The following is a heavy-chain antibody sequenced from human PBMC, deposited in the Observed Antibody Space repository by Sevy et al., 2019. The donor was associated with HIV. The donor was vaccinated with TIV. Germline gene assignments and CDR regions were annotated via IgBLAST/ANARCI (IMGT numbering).Heavy chain of an antibody. J-gene: IGHJ6*02. D-gene: IGHD5-12*01. CDR3: AKDISGYDCNGYYYGMDV. CDR2: ISYDGSNK. V-gene: IGHV3-30*18. Sequence: GGSLRLSCAASGFTFSSYGMHWVRQAPGKGLEWVAVISYDGSNKYYADSVKGRFTISRDNSKNTLYLQMNSLRAEDTAVYYCAKDISGYDCNGYYYGMDVWGQGTTVTVSS. CDR1: GFTFSSYG.